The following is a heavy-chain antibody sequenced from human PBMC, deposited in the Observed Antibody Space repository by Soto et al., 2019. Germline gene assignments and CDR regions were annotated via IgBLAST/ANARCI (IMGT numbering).Heavy chain of an antibody. J-gene: IGHJ4*02. Sequence: PSETLSLTCTVSGGSISSSSYYWGWIRQPPGKGLEWIGSIYYSGSTYYNPSLKSRVTISVDTSKNQFSLKLSSVTAADTAVYYCASPYDSSGDYFDYWGQGTLVTVSS. CDR2: IYYSGST. CDR3: ASPYDSSGDYFDY. D-gene: IGHD3-22*01. CDR1: GGSISSSSYY. V-gene: IGHV4-39*01.